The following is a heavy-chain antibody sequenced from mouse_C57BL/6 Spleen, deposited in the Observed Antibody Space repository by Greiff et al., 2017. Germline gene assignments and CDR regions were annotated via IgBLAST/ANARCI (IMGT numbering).Heavy chain of an antibody. D-gene: IGHD2-4*01. Sequence: VQLQQSGAELVRPGASVTLSCKASGYTFTDYEMHWVKQTPVHGLEWIGAIDPETGGTSSNQKFKGKAILPADKSSSTAYMELRSLTSEDSAVYYCTRRVGDYDDWFAYWGQGTLVTVSA. J-gene: IGHJ3*01. V-gene: IGHV1-15*01. CDR1: GYTFTDYE. CDR2: IDPETGGT. CDR3: TRRVGDYDDWFAY.